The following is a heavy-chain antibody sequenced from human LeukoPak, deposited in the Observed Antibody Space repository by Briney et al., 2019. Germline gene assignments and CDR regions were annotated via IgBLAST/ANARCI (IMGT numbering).Heavy chain of an antibody. CDR1: GGSINSYF. CDR3: ATSYGSYVVDY. Sequence: SETLSLTCTVSGGSINSYFLTWIRQPPGERLEWIGFARSSGGTNYNPSLKGRVTILVDTSKNQFSLKLNSVTAADTAVYYCATSYGSYVVDYWGQGTLVIVSS. V-gene: IGHV4-59*01. D-gene: IGHD2-15*01. J-gene: IGHJ4*02. CDR2: ARSSGGT.